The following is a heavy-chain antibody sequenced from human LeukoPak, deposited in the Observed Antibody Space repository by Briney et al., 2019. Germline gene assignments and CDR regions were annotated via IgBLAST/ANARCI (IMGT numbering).Heavy chain of an antibody. D-gene: IGHD6-19*01. CDR2: INPNSGGT. CDR3: ARGVGAGWYLYFDN. V-gene: IGHV1-2*02. J-gene: IGHJ4*02. CDR1: GYTFTGYY. Sequence: ASVKVSCKASGYTFTGYYMHWVRQAPGQGLEWMGWINPNSGGTNYAQKFQGRVTMTRDTSISTAYMELSRLRSDDTAVYYCARGVGAGWYLYFDNWGQGTLVTVSS.